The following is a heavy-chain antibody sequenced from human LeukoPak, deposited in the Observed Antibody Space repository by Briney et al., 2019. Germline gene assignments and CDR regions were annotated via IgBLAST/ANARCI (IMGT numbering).Heavy chain of an antibody. Sequence: GGSLRLSCAASGFTFCNYGMHWVHQAPGKGLEWVAVISYDGSTTYYADSVKGRFTISRDSSKNTLYLQMNSLRAEDTAVYYCAKEYSSGWVDHWGQGALVTVSS. CDR1: GFTFCNYG. D-gene: IGHD6-19*01. V-gene: IGHV3-30*18. CDR3: AKEYSSGWVDH. J-gene: IGHJ4*02. CDR2: ISYDGSTT.